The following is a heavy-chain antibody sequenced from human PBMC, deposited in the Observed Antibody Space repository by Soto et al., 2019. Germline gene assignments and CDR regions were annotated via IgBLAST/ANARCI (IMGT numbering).Heavy chain of an antibody. CDR3: AKNVYNGSSGHNDF. J-gene: IGHJ4*02. Sequence: EVQLLESGGGLVQPGGSLRLSCEASGFTFISYGMNWVRQAPGKGLEWVSDISGNDESRHYADSVKGRFTISRDNSKNTLYLQMNGLRAEDTAIYYCAKNVYNGSSGHNDFWGQGTLVTVSS. V-gene: IGHV3-23*01. D-gene: IGHD3-22*01. CDR1: GFTFISYG. CDR2: ISGNDESR.